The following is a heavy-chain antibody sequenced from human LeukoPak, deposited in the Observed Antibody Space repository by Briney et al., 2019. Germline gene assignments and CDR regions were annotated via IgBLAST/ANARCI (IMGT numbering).Heavy chain of an antibody. V-gene: IGHV4-4*07. CDR1: GGSISSYY. CDR2: IYTSGST. J-gene: IGHJ3*02. D-gene: IGHD3-22*01. CDR3: AGAPYSYDSPGVFNI. Sequence: SETLSLTCTVSGGSISSYYWSWIRQPAGKGLEWIGRIYTSGSTNYNPSLKSRVTMSVDTSKNQFSLKLSSVTAADTAVYFCAGAPYSYDSPGVFNIWGKGKRVTVFS.